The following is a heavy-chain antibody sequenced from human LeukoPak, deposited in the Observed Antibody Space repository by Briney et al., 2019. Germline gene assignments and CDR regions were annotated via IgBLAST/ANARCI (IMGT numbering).Heavy chain of an antibody. CDR2: IKSKTDGGTT. D-gene: IGHD3-22*01. CDR1: GFTVSSNY. J-gene: IGHJ4*02. Sequence: GGSLRLSCAASGFTVSSNYMSWVRQAPGKGLEWVGRIKSKTDGGTTDYAAPVKGRFTISRDDSKNTLYLQMNSLKTEDTAVYYCTTGYYDSSGYNLFDYWGQGTLVTVSS. CDR3: TTGYYDSSGYNLFDY. V-gene: IGHV3-15*01.